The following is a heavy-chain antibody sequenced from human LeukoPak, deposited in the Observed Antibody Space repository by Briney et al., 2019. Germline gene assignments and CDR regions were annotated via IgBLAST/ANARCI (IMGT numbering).Heavy chain of an antibody. CDR3: ARRAYCSGGSCYEDH. Sequence: SETLSLTCTVSGGSISSYYWSWIRQPPGKGLEWIGYIYYSGSTNYNPSLKSRVTISVDTSKSQFSLKLSSVTAADTAVYYCARRAYCSGGSCYEDHWGQGTMVTVSS. V-gene: IGHV4-59*12. CDR2: IYYSGST. J-gene: IGHJ3*01. CDR1: GGSISSYY. D-gene: IGHD2-15*01.